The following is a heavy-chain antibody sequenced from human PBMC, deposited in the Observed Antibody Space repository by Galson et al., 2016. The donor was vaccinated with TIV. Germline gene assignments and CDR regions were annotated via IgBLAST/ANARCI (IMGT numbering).Heavy chain of an antibody. CDR1: GFRLTNHE. J-gene: IGHJ6*02. D-gene: IGHD3-16*01. Sequence: SLRLSCAASGFRLTNHEMIWVRQAPGKGLDWVSYTSISDATKYYAASVRGRFTISRENAKNSLYLQMDSMRVEDTAVYYCVRDNKVGDYYGLDVWGQGTTVIVSS. CDR2: TSISDATK. CDR3: VRDNKVGDYYGLDV. V-gene: IGHV3-48*03.